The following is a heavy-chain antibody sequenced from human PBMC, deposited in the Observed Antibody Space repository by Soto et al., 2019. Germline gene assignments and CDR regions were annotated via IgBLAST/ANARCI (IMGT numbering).Heavy chain of an antibody. Sequence: SENLSLTCTVSGGSISSYYWSWIRQPPGKGLEWIGYIYYSGSTNYNPSLKSRVTISVDTSKNQFSLKLSSVTAADTAVYYCARGITIFGVVIIGFGPWGQGTLVTVSS. CDR2: IYYSGST. V-gene: IGHV4-59*01. D-gene: IGHD3-3*01. CDR3: ARGITIFGVVIIGFGP. CDR1: GGSISSYY. J-gene: IGHJ5*02.